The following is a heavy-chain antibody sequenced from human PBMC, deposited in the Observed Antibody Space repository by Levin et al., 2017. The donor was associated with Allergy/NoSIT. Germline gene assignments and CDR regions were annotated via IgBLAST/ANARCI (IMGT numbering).Heavy chain of an antibody. Sequence: PGGSLRLSCTVSGGSINNYYWNWIRQPPGKGLEWIGSIYYGGSTNYNPSLKSRVIISVDTSKNQVSLKLSCVTAADTAVYYCARSFRYCSGGSCYPIPDYWGQGTLVTVSS. CDR2: IYYGGST. CDR1: GGSINNYY. J-gene: IGHJ4*02. V-gene: IGHV4-59*08. D-gene: IGHD2-15*01. CDR3: ARSFRYCSGGSCYPIPDY.